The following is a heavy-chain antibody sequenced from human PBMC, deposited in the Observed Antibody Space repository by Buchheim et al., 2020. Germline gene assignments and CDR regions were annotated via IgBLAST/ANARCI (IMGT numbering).Heavy chain of an antibody. CDR1: GGSISSYY. V-gene: IGHV4-59*12. D-gene: IGHD6-13*01. J-gene: IGHJ5*02. CDR3: AGERIAAAGTAWFDP. Sequence: QVQLQESGPGLVKPSETLSLTCTVSGGSISSYYWSWIRQPPGKGLEWIGYIYYSGSTNYNPSLKSRVTISVDTSKNQFSLRLSSVTAADTAVYYCAGERIAAAGTAWFDPWGQGTL. CDR2: IYYSGST.